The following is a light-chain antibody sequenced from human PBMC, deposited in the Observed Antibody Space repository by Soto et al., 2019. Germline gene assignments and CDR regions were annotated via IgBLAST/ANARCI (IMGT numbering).Light chain of an antibody. J-gene: IGLJ2*01. Sequence: QSALTQPPSASGSPGQSVTISCTGTSSDIGSHNYVSWYQQHPGKAPKLMIYEVSKRPSGVPDRFSGSKSGNTASLTVSGLQAEDVADYYCSSFPGSNNFEFGGGTKLTVL. CDR1: SSDIGSHNY. V-gene: IGLV2-8*01. CDR2: EVS. CDR3: SSFPGSNNFE.